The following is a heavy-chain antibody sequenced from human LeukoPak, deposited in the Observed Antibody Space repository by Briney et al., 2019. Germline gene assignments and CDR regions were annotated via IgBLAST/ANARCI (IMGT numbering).Heavy chain of an antibody. CDR1: GVAIRTYY. CDR3: ARVMGITMVRLNNWFDP. J-gene: IGHJ5*02. V-gene: IGHV4-38-2*02. Sequence: SETLSLTCTVSGVAIRTYYWSWIRQPPGKGLEWIGSIYHSGSTYYNPSLKSRVTISVDTSKNQFSLKLSSVTAADTAVYYCARVMGITMVRLNNWFDPWGQGTLVTVSS. D-gene: IGHD3-10*01. CDR2: IYHSGST.